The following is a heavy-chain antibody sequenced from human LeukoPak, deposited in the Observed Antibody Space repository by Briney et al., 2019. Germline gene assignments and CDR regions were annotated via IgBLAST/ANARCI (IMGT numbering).Heavy chain of an antibody. Sequence: GGSLRLSCAASGFTIDDHAMEWVRQTPGKGVEWVSLISGDGDSTEYADSVRGRFNIYRHSSKNSLYLQKNSQRTEDSVLYYCAKAHCSSTSCYLFSEGLEPWGQGTLVPVSS. D-gene: IGHD2-2*01. CDR3: AKAHCSSTSCYLFSEGLEP. CDR2: ISGDGDST. V-gene: IGHV3-43*02. J-gene: IGHJ5*02. CDR1: GFTIDDHA.